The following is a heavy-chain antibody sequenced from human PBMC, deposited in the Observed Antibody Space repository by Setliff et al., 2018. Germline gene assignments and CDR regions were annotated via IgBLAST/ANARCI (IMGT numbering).Heavy chain of an antibody. CDR1: GGSVNSGYDN. J-gene: IGHJ6*03. D-gene: IGHD6-19*01. V-gene: IGHV4-61*09. CDR3: ARASSGWYSAYYYYMDV. Sequence: SGGSVNSGYDNWNWLRQPAGKGLEWIGHINRRGSTNFSPSLKSRVTISLDTSKNQFSLNLTSVTAADTAVYYCARASSGWYSAYYYYMDVWGKGTTVTVSS. CDR2: INRRGST.